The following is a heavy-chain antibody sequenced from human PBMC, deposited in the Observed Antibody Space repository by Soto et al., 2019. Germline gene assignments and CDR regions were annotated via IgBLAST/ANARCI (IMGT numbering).Heavy chain of an antibody. J-gene: IGHJ4*02. V-gene: IGHV1-69*01. CDR3: ARGEFWSGYYHYFDY. CDR1: GGTFSSYA. Sequence: KVSCKASGGTFSSYAISWVRQAPGQGLEWMGGIIPIFGTANYAQKFQGRVTITADESTSTAYMELSSLRSEDTAVYYCARGEFWSGYYHYFDYWGQGTLVTVSS. CDR2: IIPIFGTA. D-gene: IGHD3-3*01.